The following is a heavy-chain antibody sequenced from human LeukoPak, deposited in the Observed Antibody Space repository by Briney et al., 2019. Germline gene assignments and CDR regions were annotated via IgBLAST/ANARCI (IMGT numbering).Heavy chain of an antibody. CDR3: TRVGHIDEGIDY. CDR1: GFPFSSYW. D-gene: IGHD3-9*01. Sequence: GGSLRLSCVASGFPFSSYWMTWVRQAPGKGLEWVANIKQDGSKKSYVDSVKGRFTISRDNAKNSLYLQMNSLRAEDTAIYYCTRVGHIDEGIDYWGQGTLVTVSS. J-gene: IGHJ4*02. V-gene: IGHV3-7*04. CDR2: IKQDGSKK.